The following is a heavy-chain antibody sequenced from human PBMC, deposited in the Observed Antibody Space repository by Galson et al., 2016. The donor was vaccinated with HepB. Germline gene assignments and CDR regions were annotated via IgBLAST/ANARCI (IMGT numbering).Heavy chain of an antibody. CDR2: INHGGST. Sequence: SETLSLTCAVYGGSFSGYYWSRIRQAPGKGLEWLGEINHGGSTNYNPSLKTRVTILVDTSKKQFSPKLTSMTAADTAVYYCARDRGDYSSPSGRQDCFDYWGQGTLVTVS. J-gene: IGHJ4*02. CDR3: ARDRGDYSSPSGRQDCFDY. CDR1: GGSFSGYY. V-gene: IGHV4-34*01. D-gene: IGHD3-10*01.